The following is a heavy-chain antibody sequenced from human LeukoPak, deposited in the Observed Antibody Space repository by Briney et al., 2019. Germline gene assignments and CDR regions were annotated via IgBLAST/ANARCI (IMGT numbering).Heavy chain of an antibody. CDR2: IYYSGST. Sequence: PSETLSLTCTVSGGSISSYYWSWIRQPPGKGLEWIGYIYYSGSTNYNPSLKSRVTISVDTSKNQFSLKLSSVTAADTAVYYCVRHKYGSGSYFDYWGQGTLVTVSS. CDR1: GGSISSYY. D-gene: IGHD3-10*01. CDR3: VRHKYGSGSYFDY. V-gene: IGHV4-59*01. J-gene: IGHJ4*02.